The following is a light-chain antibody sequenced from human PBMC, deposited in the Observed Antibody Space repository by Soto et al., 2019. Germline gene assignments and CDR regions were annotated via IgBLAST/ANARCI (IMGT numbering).Light chain of an antibody. CDR3: QQYNSYSWT. Sequence: GDRVTITCRASQSINTWLAWYQQKPGKAPQLLMYAAFSLESGVPSRFSGSGSGTEFTLTISSLQPDDSATYYCQQYNSYSWTFGQGTKVDIK. CDR2: AAF. V-gene: IGKV1-5*01. CDR1: QSINTW. J-gene: IGKJ1*01.